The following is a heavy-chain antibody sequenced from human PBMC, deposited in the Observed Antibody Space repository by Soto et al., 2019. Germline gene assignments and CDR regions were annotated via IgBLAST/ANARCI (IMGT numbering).Heavy chain of an antibody. CDR1: GYSFTSYW. J-gene: IGHJ6*03. CDR2: IYPGDSDT. Sequence: GESLKISCKGSGYSFTSYWIGWVRQMPGKGLEWMGIIYPGDSDTRYSPSFQGQVTISADKSISTAYLQWSSLEASDTAMYYCARRRAVAGRYYYYYMDVWRKGTTVTVSS. D-gene: IGHD6-19*01. CDR3: ARRRAVAGRYYYYYMDV. V-gene: IGHV5-51*01.